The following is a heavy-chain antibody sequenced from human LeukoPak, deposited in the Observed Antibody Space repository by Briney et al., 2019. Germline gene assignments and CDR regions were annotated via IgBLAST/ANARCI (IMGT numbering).Heavy chain of an antibody. J-gene: IGHJ4*02. D-gene: IGHD1-14*01. CDR3: ARANRYAGGDRHFDD. V-gene: IGHV4-59*01. CDR2: IYYSGST. CDR1: GGSLSSYY. Sequence: PSETLSLTCTVSGGSLSSYYWSWVRQPPGKGMEWIGYIYYSGSTNYNPSLKSRVTISVDTAKNQFSLKLSSVTAADTAVYYCARANRYAGGDRHFDDWGQGTLVTVSS.